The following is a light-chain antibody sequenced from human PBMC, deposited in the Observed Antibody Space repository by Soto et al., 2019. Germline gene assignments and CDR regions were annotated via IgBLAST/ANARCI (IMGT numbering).Light chain of an antibody. Sequence: IVLTQSPATLSVSPGETATLSCRASQTLSSDLVWYQQKPGQAPRLLVYGASARASGVPARFSGSGSGTEFTLTISGLQSEYFAIYYCQQYKNWPRTFGQGTKVQI. CDR2: GAS. V-gene: IGKV3-15*01. CDR1: QTLSSD. CDR3: QQYKNWPRT. J-gene: IGKJ1*01.